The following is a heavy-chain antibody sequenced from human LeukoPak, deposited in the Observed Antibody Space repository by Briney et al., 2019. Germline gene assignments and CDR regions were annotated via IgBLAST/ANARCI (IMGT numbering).Heavy chain of an antibody. Sequence: PGGSLRLSCAASGFTFSSYAMHWVRQAPGKGLEWVAVISYDGSNKYYADSVKGRFTISRDNSKNTLYLQMNSLRAEDTAVYYCAKIYDFWSGNDRNWFDPWGQGTLVTVSS. D-gene: IGHD3-3*01. V-gene: IGHV3-30-3*02. CDR2: ISYDGSNK. CDR1: GFTFSSYA. CDR3: AKIYDFWSGNDRNWFDP. J-gene: IGHJ5*02.